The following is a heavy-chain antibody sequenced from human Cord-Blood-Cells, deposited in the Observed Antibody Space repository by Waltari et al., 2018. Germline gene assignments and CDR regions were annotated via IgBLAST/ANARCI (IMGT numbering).Heavy chain of an antibody. CDR1: GFTFSSYD. J-gene: IGHJ3*02. D-gene: IGHD5-18*01. CDR2: MGTAGDT. Sequence: EVQLVESGGGMVQPGGSLRLSCAASGFTFSSYDMHWVRQATGKGLEWVSAMGTAGDTYYPGSVKGRFTISRENAKNSLYLQMNSLRAGDTAVYYCARRSGYSYGDAFDIWGQGTMVTVSS. CDR3: ARRSGYSYGDAFDI. V-gene: IGHV3-13*01.